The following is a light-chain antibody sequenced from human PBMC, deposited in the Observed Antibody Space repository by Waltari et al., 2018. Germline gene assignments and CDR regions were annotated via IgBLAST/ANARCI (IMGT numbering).Light chain of an antibody. J-gene: IGLJ1*01. Sequence: QSALTQPASVSGSPGQSITISCTGTSRDVGDYDWVSWYQQHPGKAPKVGIFDVSYLPSGVSNRFSGAKSGNTASLTISGLQAEDEADYYCTSYTSRHSLVFGTGTKVTVL. CDR2: DVS. CDR1: SRDVGDYDW. CDR3: TSYTSRHSLV. V-gene: IGLV2-14*03.